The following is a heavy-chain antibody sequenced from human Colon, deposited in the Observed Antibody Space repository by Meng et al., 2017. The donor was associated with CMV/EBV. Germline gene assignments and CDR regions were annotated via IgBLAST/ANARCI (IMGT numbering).Heavy chain of an antibody. D-gene: IGHD6-25*01. J-gene: IGHJ4*02. V-gene: IGHV3-33*07. CDR2: IWFDGSKK. CDR3: ATGGGTEAAAAGVFDF. Sequence: GGSLRLSCSASGFTIDWHAMYWVHQAPGKGLEWVASIWFDGSKKFYADSVKGRFTISRDNSRNMQFLEMNSLRDDDTAVYFCATGGGTEAAAAGVFDFWGQGTLVTVSS. CDR1: GFTIDWHA.